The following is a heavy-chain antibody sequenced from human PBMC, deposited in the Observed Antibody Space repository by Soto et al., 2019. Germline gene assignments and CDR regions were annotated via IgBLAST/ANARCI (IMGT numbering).Heavy chain of an antibody. J-gene: IGHJ4*02. CDR3: ARIAAAGTNFDY. CDR1: GGSISSGDYY. V-gene: IGHV4-61*08. D-gene: IGHD6-13*01. CDR2: IYSGNT. Sequence: SETLSLTCTVSGGSISSGDYYWSWIRQPPGKGLEWIGYIYSGNTNYNPSLNSRVTISVDTSKNQFSLKLSSVTAADTAVYYCARIAAAGTNFDYWGQGTLVTVSS.